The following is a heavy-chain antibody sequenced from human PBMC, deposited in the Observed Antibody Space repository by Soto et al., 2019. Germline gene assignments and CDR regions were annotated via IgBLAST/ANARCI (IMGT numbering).Heavy chain of an antibody. D-gene: IGHD3-3*01. J-gene: IGHJ6*02. Sequence: HPGGSLRLSCAASGFTFDDYTMHWVRQAPGKGLEWVSLISWDGGSTYYADSVKGRFTISRDNSKNSLYLQMNSLRTEDTALYYCAKDILSRPKNDFWSGTYGMDVWGQGTTVTVSS. CDR3: AKDILSRPKNDFWSGTYGMDV. V-gene: IGHV3-43*01. CDR2: ISWDGGST. CDR1: GFTFDDYT.